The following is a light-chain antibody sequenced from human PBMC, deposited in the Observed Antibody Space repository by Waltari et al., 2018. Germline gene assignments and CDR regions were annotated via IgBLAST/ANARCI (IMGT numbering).Light chain of an antibody. V-gene: IGKV1-17*01. CDR3: QQSSRTPPWT. Sequence: DIQMTQSPSSLSASVGDRVTITCRASQGIGNSLGWYQQKPGKAPKRLIYDASSLQSGVPSRFSGSGSGTEFTLTISSLQPEDFATYYCQQSSRTPPWTFGQGTQVEIK. CDR1: QGIGNS. CDR2: DAS. J-gene: IGKJ1*01.